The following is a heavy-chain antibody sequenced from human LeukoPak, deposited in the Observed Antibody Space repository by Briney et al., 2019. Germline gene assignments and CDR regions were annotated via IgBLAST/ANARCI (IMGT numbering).Heavy chain of an antibody. CDR2: IWYDGSNK. J-gene: IGHJ4*02. CDR1: GFTFSSYG. CDR3: ARDRYTMVRGVIMLDY. Sequence: GGSLRLSCAASGFTFSSYGMHWVRQAPGKGLEWVAVIWYDGSNKYYADSVKGRFTISRDNSENTLYLQMNSLRAEDTAVYYCARDRYTMVRGVIMLDYWGQGTLVTVSS. D-gene: IGHD3-10*01. V-gene: IGHV3-33*01.